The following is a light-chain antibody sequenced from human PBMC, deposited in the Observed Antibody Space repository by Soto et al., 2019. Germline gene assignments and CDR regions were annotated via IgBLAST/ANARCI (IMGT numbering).Light chain of an antibody. J-gene: IGKJ4*01. V-gene: IGKV3-20*01. Sequence: EIVLTQSPGTLSLSPGESATLSCRASQSVRHDYLAWYHQKPGRAPRLVIYGASNRASGVPDRFSGSGSGTDFTLTISRLGPEDFAVYYCQQYGGSLPFGGGPTV. CDR1: QSVRHDY. CDR2: GAS. CDR3: QQYGGSLP.